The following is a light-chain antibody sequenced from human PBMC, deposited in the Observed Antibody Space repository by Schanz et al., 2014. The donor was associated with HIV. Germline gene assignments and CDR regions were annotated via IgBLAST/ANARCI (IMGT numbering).Light chain of an antibody. CDR2: GAS. CDR1: QSVSIN. V-gene: IGKV3-15*01. J-gene: IGKJ5*01. Sequence: EIVLTQSPATLSLSPGERATLSCRASQSVSINLAWYQQKSGQAPRLLIYGASSRATGTPARFSGSGSGTEFTLTISRLQSEDFAVYYCQQYNDWPPITFGQGTRLESK. CDR3: QQYNDWPPIT.